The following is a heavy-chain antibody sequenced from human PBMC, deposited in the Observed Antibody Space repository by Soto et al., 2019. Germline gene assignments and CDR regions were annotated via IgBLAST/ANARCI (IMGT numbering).Heavy chain of an antibody. CDR3: ARGVVP. V-gene: IGHV4-31*03. Sequence: QVQLQESGPGLVKPSQTLSLTCTVSGGSISSGGYYWTWIRQHPGKGLECIGYIYYSGSTYYDPPLECRVTISVDTSTSQFSLKLSSVTAADTAGYYCARGVVPWGQGTLVTVSS. CDR2: IYYSGST. J-gene: IGHJ5*02. CDR1: GGSISSGGYY. D-gene: IGHD2-21*01.